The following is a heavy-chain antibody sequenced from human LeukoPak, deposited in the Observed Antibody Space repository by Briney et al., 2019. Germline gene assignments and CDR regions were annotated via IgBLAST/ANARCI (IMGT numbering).Heavy chain of an antibody. CDR3: ARATRNGYDY. Sequence: GGSLRLSCAASGFTFSSYAMSWVRQAPGKGLEWVSYIAHDSTTIYYKDSVKGRFTMSRDNARTSLYLQMTSLRAEDTAMYYCARATRNGYDYWGQGTLVTVSS. CDR1: GFTFSSYA. D-gene: IGHD5-24*01. CDR2: IAHDSTTI. V-gene: IGHV3-48*04. J-gene: IGHJ4*02.